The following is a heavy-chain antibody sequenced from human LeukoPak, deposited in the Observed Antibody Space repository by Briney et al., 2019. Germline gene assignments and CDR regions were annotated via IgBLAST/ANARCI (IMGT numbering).Heavy chain of an antibody. CDR3: ARRSYGGKDFDY. CDR1: GSIFTSYW. D-gene: IGHD4-23*01. Sequence: GASLQISCEGSGSIFTSYWINWVRQLPGKGLEWMGIIYPGDSDTKYSPSFQGQVTISVDKSINTAYLQWSSLKASDTAMYYCARRSYGGKDFDYWGQGTLVTVSS. J-gene: IGHJ4*02. V-gene: IGHV5-51*01. CDR2: IYPGDSDT.